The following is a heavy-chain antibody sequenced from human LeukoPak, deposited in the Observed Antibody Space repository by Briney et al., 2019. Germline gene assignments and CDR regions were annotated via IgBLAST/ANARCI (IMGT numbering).Heavy chain of an antibody. CDR3: AKVPAAILGDLDYFDY. V-gene: IGHV3-23*01. CDR1: GFTFSSYA. D-gene: IGHD2-2*02. CDR2: ISGSGGST. Sequence: PRGSLRLSCAASGFTFSSYAMSWARQAPGKGLEWVSAISGSGGSTYYADSVKGRFTISRDNSKNTLYLQMNSLRVEDTAVYYCAKVPAAILGDLDYFDYWGQGTLVTVSS. J-gene: IGHJ4*02.